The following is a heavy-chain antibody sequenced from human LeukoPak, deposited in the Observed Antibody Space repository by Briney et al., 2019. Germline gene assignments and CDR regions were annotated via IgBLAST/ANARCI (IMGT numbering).Heavy chain of an antibody. V-gene: IGHV1-2*02. CDR3: ARRGVGGSYYYFDY. D-gene: IGHD1-26*01. J-gene: IGHJ4*02. Sequence: ASVTVSCKASGYTFTDYYMHWVRQAPGQGLEWMGWINPNSGGTNYAQKFQGRVTMTRDTSISTAYMELSRLRSDDTAVYYCARRGVGGSYYYFDYWGQGTLVTVSS. CDR2: INPNSGGT. CDR1: GYTFTDYY.